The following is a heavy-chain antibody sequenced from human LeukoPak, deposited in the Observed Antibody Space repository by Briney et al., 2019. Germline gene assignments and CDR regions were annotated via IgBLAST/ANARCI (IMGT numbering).Heavy chain of an antibody. Sequence: GGSLRLSCSASGFTFTSHVMHWVRQAPGKGLQYVSGISMNVQTTYYAGSVKGRFTISRDSSKNTVYLQMNSLTAEDTAVYYCVREGLERRTNFDYWAREPWSVSLQ. V-gene: IGHV3-64D*06. J-gene: IGHJ4*02. D-gene: IGHD1-1*01. CDR2: ISMNVQTT. CDR1: GFTFTSHV. CDR3: VREGLERRTNFDY.